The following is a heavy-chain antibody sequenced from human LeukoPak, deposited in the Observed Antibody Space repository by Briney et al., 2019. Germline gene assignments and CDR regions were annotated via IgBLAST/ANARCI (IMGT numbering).Heavy chain of an antibody. D-gene: IGHD3-10*01. J-gene: IGHJ5*02. CDR3: ARHLGSYGSGSWFDP. V-gene: IGHV4-39*01. Sequence: PLETLSLTCTVSGGSISSSSYYWGWIRQPPGKGLEWIGSIYYSGSTYYNPSLKSRVTISVDTSKNQFPLKLSSVTAADTAVYYCARHLGSYGSGSWFDPWGQGTLVTVSS. CDR1: GGSISSSSYY. CDR2: IYYSGST.